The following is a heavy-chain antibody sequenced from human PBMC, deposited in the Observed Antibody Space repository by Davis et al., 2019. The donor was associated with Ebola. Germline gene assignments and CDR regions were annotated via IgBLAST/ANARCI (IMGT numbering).Heavy chain of an antibody. CDR3: AKDFQRDSYDTSSYYYYFDY. CDR1: GFTFRSYS. Sequence: GESLKISCAASGFTFRSYSMNWVRQAPGKGLEWVSAISGSGGSTYYADSVKGRFTISRDNSKNTLKLQMNSLRAEDTAVYYCAKDFQRDSYDTSSYYYYFDYWGQGTLVTVSS. J-gene: IGHJ4*02. D-gene: IGHD3-22*01. CDR2: ISGSGGST. V-gene: IGHV3-23*01.